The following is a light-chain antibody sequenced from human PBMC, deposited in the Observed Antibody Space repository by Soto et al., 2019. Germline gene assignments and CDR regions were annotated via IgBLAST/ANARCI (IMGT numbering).Light chain of an antibody. V-gene: IGKV1-5*01. CDR3: QQYNSSPLP. J-gene: IGKJ4*01. CDR1: QSVSNW. CDR2: DAS. Sequence: RRQSPSTKTTSVGDRVTITCRASQSVSNWLAWYQQKRGKAPELLIYDASSLESGVPSRFSGSGSGTEFTLTISSLQPDDFATYYCQQYNSSPLPFGGGSKV.